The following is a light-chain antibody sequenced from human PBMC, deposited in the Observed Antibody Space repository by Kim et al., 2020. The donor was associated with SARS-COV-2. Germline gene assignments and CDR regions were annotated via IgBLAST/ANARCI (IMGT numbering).Light chain of an antibody. CDR3: QVWDSGSDHWV. CDR2: YDT. CDR1: DIGTKS. V-gene: IGLV3-21*04. Sequence: APGKAASITGGGDDIGTKSVHWYQQQPGQAPVLVIYYDTDRPSGIPERFSASNSGNTATLTVSRVEAGDEADYYCQVWDSGSDHWVFGGGTQLTVL. J-gene: IGLJ3*02.